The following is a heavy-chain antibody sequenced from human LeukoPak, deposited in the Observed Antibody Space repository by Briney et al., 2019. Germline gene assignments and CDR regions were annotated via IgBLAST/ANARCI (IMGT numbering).Heavy chain of an antibody. V-gene: IGHV3-48*03. Sequence: PGGSLRLSCVASGFTFSSYEMSWIRQAPGKGLEWISYITDDGETTYYGYSVRGRFVISRDNAKNSLYLQLNSPGVQDTAVYYCVRKGNFDTWGQGTLVTVSS. CDR1: GFTFSSYE. CDR2: ITDDGETT. CDR3: VRKGNFDT. J-gene: IGHJ4*02.